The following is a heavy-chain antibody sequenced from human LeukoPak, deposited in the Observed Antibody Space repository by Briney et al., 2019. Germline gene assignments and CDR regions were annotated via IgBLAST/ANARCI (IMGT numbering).Heavy chain of an antibody. Sequence: SETLSLTSTVSGGSIGSSAYSWGWIRQPPGKGLEWIGSIYYSGSTYYNPSLKSRVTISVDTSKNQFSLKLSSVTAADTAVYYCARVSGGYSSSWYAGNYYYYMDVWGKGTTVTVSS. V-gene: IGHV4-39*07. D-gene: IGHD6-13*01. CDR2: IYYSGST. J-gene: IGHJ6*03. CDR3: ARVSGGYSSSWYAGNYYYYMDV. CDR1: GGSIGSSAYS.